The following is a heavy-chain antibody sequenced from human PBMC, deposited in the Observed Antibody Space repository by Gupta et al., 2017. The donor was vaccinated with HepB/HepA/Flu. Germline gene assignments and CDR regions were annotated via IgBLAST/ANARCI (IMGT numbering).Heavy chain of an antibody. D-gene: IGHD1-26*01. CDR3: ARDQQQRGVGRSDTFDI. Sequence: QVQLVQSGAEVRKPGASVKLSCKASGYVFNNYYIHWVRQGPGQGLEWLGIINPGGGSTSYAQKGQGRVTMTRDTSTGTGDMQLSSLRSEEKAIYYCARDQQQRGVGRSDTFDIGCQGTMVPVSS. V-gene: IGHV1-46*02. CDR2: INPGGGST. J-gene: IGHJ3*02. CDR1: GYVFNNYY.